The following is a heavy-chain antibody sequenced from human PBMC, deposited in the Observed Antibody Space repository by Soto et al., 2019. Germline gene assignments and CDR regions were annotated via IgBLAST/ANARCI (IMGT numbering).Heavy chain of an antibody. CDR1: VFTFITHG. CDR2: IWNDGNKK. D-gene: IGHD1-26*01. CDR3: ARDTWIVSSITSLDY. J-gene: IGHJ4*02. V-gene: IGHV3-33*01. Sequence: PGWSLRLACASFVFTFITHGMHWVRQAPGKGLEWVALIWNDGNKKDYADSVKGRFTISRDNSKNILYLQMDSLRVEDTAVYFCARDTWIVSSITSLDYWGQGNLVTVSS.